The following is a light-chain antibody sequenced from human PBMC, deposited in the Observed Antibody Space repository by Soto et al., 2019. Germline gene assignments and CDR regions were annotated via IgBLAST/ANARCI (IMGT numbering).Light chain of an antibody. CDR2: DAS. V-gene: IGKV1-33*01. CDR1: QDISNY. CDR3: QQYDNLPLT. Sequence: DIQMTQSPSSLSASVGDRVTITCQASQDISNYLNWYQQKPGKAPKLLIYDASNLETGVPSRFSGSGSGXXFTFTISSLQPEDIATYYCQQYDNLPLTFGGGTKVEIK. J-gene: IGKJ4*01.